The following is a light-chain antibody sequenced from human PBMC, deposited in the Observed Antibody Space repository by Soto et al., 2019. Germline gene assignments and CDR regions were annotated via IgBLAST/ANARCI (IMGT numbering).Light chain of an antibody. Sequence: EIVLTQSPATLSVSPGERATLSCRASQSVSTNVAWYQQRFGQAPSLLMYGASIRATSFPARFSGSGSGTEFTLTIRSLQSEDFAVYYCQQYNKWPRTFGQGTKVDIK. CDR2: GAS. V-gene: IGKV3-15*01. J-gene: IGKJ1*01. CDR1: QSVSTN. CDR3: QQYNKWPRT.